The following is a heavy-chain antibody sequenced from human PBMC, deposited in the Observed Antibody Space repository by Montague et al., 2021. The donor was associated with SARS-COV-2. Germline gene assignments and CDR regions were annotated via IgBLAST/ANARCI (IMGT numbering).Heavy chain of an antibody. Sequence: SETLSLTCTVSGDSISDYYWSWLRQPPGKGLEWIGYIYYSGSTDYSPSLKSRVTISLDTSKNQFSLKVNSVTAADTAVYYCARGDGYYNYGLDVWGPGTTGTVSS. CDR2: IYYSGST. CDR1: GDSISDYY. D-gene: IGHD3-22*01. CDR3: ARGDGYYNYGLDV. V-gene: IGHV4-59*01. J-gene: IGHJ6*02.